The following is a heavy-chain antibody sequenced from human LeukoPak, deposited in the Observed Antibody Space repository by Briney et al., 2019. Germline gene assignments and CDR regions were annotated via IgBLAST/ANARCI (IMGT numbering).Heavy chain of an antibody. D-gene: IGHD3-10*01. V-gene: IGHV4-39*07. CDR3: ARVKLWFGELSFNWFDP. J-gene: IGHJ5*02. CDR2: IYYSGST. Sequence: SETLSLTCTVSGGSISSSSYYWGWIRQPPGKGLEWIGSIYYSGSTYYNPSLKSRVTISVDTSKNQFSLKLSSVTAADTAVYYCARVKLWFGELSFNWFDPWGQGTLVTVSS. CDR1: GGSISSSSYY.